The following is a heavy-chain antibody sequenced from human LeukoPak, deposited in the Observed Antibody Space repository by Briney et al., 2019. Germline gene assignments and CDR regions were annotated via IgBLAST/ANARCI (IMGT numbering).Heavy chain of an antibody. CDR1: GFTGQDHY. CDR2: IRKKSDRYTT. D-gene: IGHD2-15*01. Sequence: QSGGSLGLPRVTSGFTGQDHYLDRVRPASGKGPEGGGLIRKKSDRYTTEYAASVKGRFTISRDDSTNSVYLQMSSLKSEDTAVYYCADIGGGGSNTRWGEGTVVTVSS. V-gene: IGHV3-72*01. J-gene: IGHJ1*01. CDR3: ADIGGGGSNTR.